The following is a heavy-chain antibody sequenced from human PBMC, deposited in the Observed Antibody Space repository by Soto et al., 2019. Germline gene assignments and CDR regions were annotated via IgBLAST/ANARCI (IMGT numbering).Heavy chain of an antibody. CDR2: IWYDGSNK. CDR1: GFTFSSYG. CDR3: ARPREILSGTGSFDY. J-gene: IGHJ4*02. Sequence: GGSLRLSCAASGFTFSSYGMHWVRQAPGKGLEWVAVIWYDGSNKYYADSVKGRFTISRDNSKNTLYLQMNSLRAEDTAVYYCARPREILSGTGSFDYWGQGTLVTVSS. D-gene: IGHD2-15*01. V-gene: IGHV3-33*01.